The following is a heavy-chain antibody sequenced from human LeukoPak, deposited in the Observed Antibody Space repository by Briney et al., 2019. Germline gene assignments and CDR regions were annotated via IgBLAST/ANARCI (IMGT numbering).Heavy chain of an antibody. D-gene: IGHD1-26*01. J-gene: IGHJ4*02. V-gene: IGHV3-23*01. CDR2: IGNSDTST. CDR1: GFTFSSYA. Sequence: GGSLRLSCAASGFTFSSYAMSWVRQAPGKGLEWVSTIGNSDTSTYYADSVKGRFTISRDNSKNSLYLQMNSLRAEDTAIYYCAKAWDWESNFLLEYWGQGTLVTVSS. CDR3: AKAWDWESNFLLEY.